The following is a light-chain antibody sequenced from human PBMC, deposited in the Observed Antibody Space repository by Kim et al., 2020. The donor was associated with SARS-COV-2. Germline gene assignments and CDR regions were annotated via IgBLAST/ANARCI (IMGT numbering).Light chain of an antibody. J-gene: IGKJ1*01. Sequence: SASLGDRITITCRASQNIETWLAWYQQKPGKAPKLLIYDTSTLEGGVPSRFSGSGSGTEFALTISSLQPDDFATYYCQQYKTSSWTFGQGTKLEI. V-gene: IGKV1-5*01. CDR3: QQYKTSSWT. CDR1: QNIETW. CDR2: DTS.